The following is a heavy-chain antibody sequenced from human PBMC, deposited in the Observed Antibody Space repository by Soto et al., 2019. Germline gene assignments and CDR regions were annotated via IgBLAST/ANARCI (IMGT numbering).Heavy chain of an antibody. CDR3: ARLYCSSTSCYSNWFDP. Sequence: PGESLKISCKGSGYSFTSYWISWVRQMPGKGLEWMGRIDPSDSYTNYSPSLQGHVTISADKSISTAYLQWSSLKASDTAMYYCARLYCSSTSCYSNWFDPWGRGTLVTVSS. V-gene: IGHV5-10-1*01. J-gene: IGHJ5*02. CDR2: IDPSDSYT. CDR1: GYSFTSYW. D-gene: IGHD2-2*01.